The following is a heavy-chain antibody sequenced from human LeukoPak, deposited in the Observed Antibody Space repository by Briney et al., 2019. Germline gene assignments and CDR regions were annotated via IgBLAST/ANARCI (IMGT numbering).Heavy chain of an antibody. D-gene: IGHD4-11*01. CDR1: GGSISSYY. J-gene: IGHJ6*02. Sequence: SETLSLTCTVSGGSISSYYWSWFRQSPGKGLEWIGWSYHRGSTSYNPSLKSRVAISVDTSKNQFSLKLSSVTAADTAVYYCARSHDYSNYYYYGMDVWGQGTTVTVSS. CDR2: SYHRGST. V-gene: IGHV4-59*12. CDR3: ARSHDYSNYYYYGMDV.